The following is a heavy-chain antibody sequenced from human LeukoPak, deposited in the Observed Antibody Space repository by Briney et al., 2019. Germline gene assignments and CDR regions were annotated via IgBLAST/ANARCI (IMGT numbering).Heavy chain of an antibody. CDR1: AYNFIDYY. J-gene: IGHJ4*02. D-gene: IGHD2-2*01. CDR2: INPNSGGT. V-gene: IGHV1-2*02. CDR3: ASQDIVVVPAAGGTDY. Sequence: ASVKVSCKASAYNFIDYYMHWVRQAPGQGLEWMGWINPNSGGTNYAQKFQGRVTMTRDTSISTAYMELSRLRSDDTAVYYCASQDIVVVPAAGGTDYWGQGTLVTVSS.